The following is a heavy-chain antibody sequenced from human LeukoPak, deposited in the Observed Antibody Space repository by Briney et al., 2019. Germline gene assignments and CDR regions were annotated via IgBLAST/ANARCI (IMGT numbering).Heavy chain of an antibody. V-gene: IGHV1-69*04. J-gene: IGHJ3*02. CDR1: GGTFSIYA. D-gene: IGHD2-15*01. CDR2: IIPILGIA. Sequence: GASVKVSFKASGGTFSIYAISWVRQAPGQGLEWMGRIIPILGIANYAQKFQGRVTITADKSTSTAYMELSSLRSEDTAVYYCARSGGVVVAATTNAFDIWGQGTMVTVSS. CDR3: ARSGGVVVAATTNAFDI.